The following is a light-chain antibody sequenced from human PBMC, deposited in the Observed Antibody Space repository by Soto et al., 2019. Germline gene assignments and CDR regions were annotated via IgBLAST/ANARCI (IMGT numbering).Light chain of an antibody. J-gene: IGLJ1*01. CDR3: SSYASSNIFL. Sequence: QSVPTQPASVSGSPGQSITISCTGTSSDVGGYNFVSWYQQHPGKAPYRMIYEVTNRPSGVSSRFSGSKSGNTASLTISGLQPEDEADYCCSSYASSNIFLFGTGTKVTVL. V-gene: IGLV2-14*01. CDR1: SSDVGGYNF. CDR2: EVT.